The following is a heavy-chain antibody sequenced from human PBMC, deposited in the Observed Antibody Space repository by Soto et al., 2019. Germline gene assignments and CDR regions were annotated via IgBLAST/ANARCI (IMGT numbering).Heavy chain of an antibody. V-gene: IGHV1-69*01. Sequence: QVQLVQSGAEVKKPESSVKVSCKASGGTFSSYAISWVRQAPGQGLEWMGGIIPMSGTVKYAQKFQGRVTITADESTTTAYMELSSLSYADTAVYYCNLDSSGSYDVFDIWGQGTVVTVSS. CDR3: NLDSSGSYDVFDI. J-gene: IGHJ3*02. D-gene: IGHD3-22*01. CDR1: GGTFSSYA. CDR2: IIPMSGTV.